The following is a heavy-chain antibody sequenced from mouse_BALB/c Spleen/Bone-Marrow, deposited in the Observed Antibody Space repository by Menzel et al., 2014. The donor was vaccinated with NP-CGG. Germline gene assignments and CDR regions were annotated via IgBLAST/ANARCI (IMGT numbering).Heavy chain of an antibody. CDR3: ARSLRWYFDV. J-gene: IGHJ1*01. CDR2: INPSSGYT. CDR1: GYTFTSYT. Sequence: VKLMESGAELARPGASVKMSCKASGYTFTSYTMHWVKQRPGQGLEWVGYINPSSGYTNYNQKFKDKATLTADKSPSTAYMQLSSLTSEDSAVYYCARSLRWYFDVWGAGTTVTVSS. D-gene: IGHD1-1*01. V-gene: IGHV1-4*01.